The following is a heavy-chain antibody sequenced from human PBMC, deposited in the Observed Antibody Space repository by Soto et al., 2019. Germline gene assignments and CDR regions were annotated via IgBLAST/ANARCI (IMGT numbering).Heavy chain of an antibody. V-gene: IGHV3-48*03. Sequence: GGSLRLSCAASGFSFSRYEMNWVRQAPGKGLEWVSYINTRGNIMHYADSVRGRFTVSRDNDENSLYLQMNSLRAEDTGVYYCARDIDYYDSSGYQDYWGQGTPVTVSS. CDR2: INTRGNIM. D-gene: IGHD3-22*01. CDR3: ARDIDYYDSSGYQDY. CDR1: GFSFSRYE. J-gene: IGHJ4*02.